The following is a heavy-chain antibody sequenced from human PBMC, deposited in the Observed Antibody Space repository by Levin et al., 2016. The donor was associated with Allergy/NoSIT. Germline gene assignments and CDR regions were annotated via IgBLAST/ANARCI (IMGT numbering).Heavy chain of an antibody. CDR3: ARGDTAHPDY. Sequence: WIRQPPGKGLEWIGSIYYSGSTYYNPSLKSRVTISVDTSKNQFSLKLSSVTAADTAVYYCARGDTAHPDYWGQGTLVTVSS. V-gene: IGHV4-39*01. J-gene: IGHJ4*02. D-gene: IGHD5-18*01. CDR2: IYYSGST.